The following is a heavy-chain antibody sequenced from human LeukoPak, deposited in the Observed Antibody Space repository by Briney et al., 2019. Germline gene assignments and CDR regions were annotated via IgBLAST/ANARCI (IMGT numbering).Heavy chain of an antibody. CDR1: GYTFTRYG. J-gene: IGHJ4*02. CDR2: ISANNGDT. D-gene: IGHD2-15*01. V-gene: IGHV1-18*01. Sequence: ASVKVSCKASGYTFTRYGISWVRQAPGQGLEWMGWISANNGDTNSAQKFQDRVTMTTDTSTSTAYMELRSLRSDDTAVYYCARDFFHGHCAGLSCFLLDYWGQGTLVTVSS. CDR3: ARDFFHGHCAGLSCFLLDY.